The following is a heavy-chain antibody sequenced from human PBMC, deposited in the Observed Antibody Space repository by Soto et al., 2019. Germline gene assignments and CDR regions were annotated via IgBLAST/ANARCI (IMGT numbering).Heavy chain of an antibody. CDR3: ARGDDMDV. CDR2: ISNYNGNT. V-gene: IGHV1-18*01. Sequence: QVQLVQSGAEVKKPGASVKVSCKASGHTFTGHGINWVRQAPGQGLEWMGWISNYNGNTNYAQNLQGRVTMTTDTSTNTAYMDLRSLRSDDTAVYYCARGDDMDVWGQVTTVTVSS. CDR1: GHTFTGHG. J-gene: IGHJ6*02. D-gene: IGHD3-16*01.